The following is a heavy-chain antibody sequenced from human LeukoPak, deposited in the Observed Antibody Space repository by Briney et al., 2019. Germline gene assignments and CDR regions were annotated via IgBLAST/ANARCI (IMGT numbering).Heavy chain of an antibody. CDR1: GGTFSRYA. J-gene: IGHJ4*02. CDR2: IIPIFGTA. CDR3: ASVRYQLGYCSSTSCYSFDY. V-gene: IGHV1-69*01. D-gene: IGHD2-2*02. Sequence: GASVKVSCKASGGTFSRYAISWVRQAPGQGLEWMGGIIPIFGTANYAQKFQGRVTITADESTSTAYMELSSLRSEDTAVYDCASVRYQLGYCSSTSCYSFDYWGQGTLVTVSS.